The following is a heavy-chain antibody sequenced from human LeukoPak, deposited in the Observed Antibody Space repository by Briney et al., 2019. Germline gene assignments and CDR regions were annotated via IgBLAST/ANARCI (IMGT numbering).Heavy chain of an antibody. D-gene: IGHD3-3*01. CDR3: ASDRFEWYHIWSGYYMREYYFDY. J-gene: IGHJ4*02. V-gene: IGHV3-30-3*01. CDR2: ISYDGSNK. Sequence: GGSLRLSCAASGFTFSSYAMHWVRQAPGKGLEWVAVISYDGSNKYYADSVKGRFTISRDNSKNTLYLQMNSLRAEDTAVYYCASDRFEWYHIWSGYYMREYYFDYWGQGTLVTVSS. CDR1: GFTFSSYA.